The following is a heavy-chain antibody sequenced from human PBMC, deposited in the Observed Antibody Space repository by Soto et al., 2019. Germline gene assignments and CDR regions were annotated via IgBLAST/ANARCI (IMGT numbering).Heavy chain of an antibody. D-gene: IGHD4-4*01. CDR1: GGSISSGGYY. CDR2: IYYSGST. J-gene: IGHJ6*02. V-gene: IGHV4-31*03. CDR3: AGVRLTTPLGDYYYYGMDV. Sequence: SETLSLTCTVSGGSISSGGYYWSWIRQHPGKGLEWIGYIYYSGSTYYNPSLKSRVTISVDTSKNQFSLKLSSVTAADTAVYYCAGVRLTTPLGDYYYYGMDVWGQGTTVTVSS.